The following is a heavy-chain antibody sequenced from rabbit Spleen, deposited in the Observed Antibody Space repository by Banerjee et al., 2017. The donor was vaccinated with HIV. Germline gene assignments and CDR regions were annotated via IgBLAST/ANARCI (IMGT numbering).Heavy chain of an antibody. Sequence: QSLEESGGDLVKPGASLTLTCKASGFDFSSNAMCWVRQAPGKGLEWIACIDADSSASTYYASWAKGRFTISKISSTTVTLQMTSLTAADTATYFCARGSGRTWGYFNLWGPGTLVTVS. CDR2: IDADSSAST. CDR3: ARGSGRTWGYFNL. D-gene: IGHD1-1*01. J-gene: IGHJ4*01. V-gene: IGHV1S40*01. CDR1: GFDFSSNA.